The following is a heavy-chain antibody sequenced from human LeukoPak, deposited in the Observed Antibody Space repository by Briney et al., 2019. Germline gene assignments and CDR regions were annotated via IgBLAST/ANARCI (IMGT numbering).Heavy chain of an antibody. CDR1: GYTSTSYF. CDR3: ARRDYYDSSGYTY. V-gene: IGHV1-2*02. CDR2: INPNSGGT. Sequence: ASVKVSCKASGYTSTSYFMHWVRQAPGQGLEWMGWINPNSGGTNYAQKFQGRVTMTRDTSISTAYMELSRLRSDDTAVYYCARRDYYDSSGYTYWGQGTLVTVSS. D-gene: IGHD3-22*01. J-gene: IGHJ4*02.